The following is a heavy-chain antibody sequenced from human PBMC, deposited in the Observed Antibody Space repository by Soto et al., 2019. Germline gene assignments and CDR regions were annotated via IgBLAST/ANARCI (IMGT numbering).Heavy chain of an antibody. V-gene: IGHV3-74*01. CDR1: GFTFSSYW. CDR2: INSDGSST. CDR3: AREDPPLYYYDSSGYYDY. Sequence: GGSLRLSCAASGFTFSSYWMHWVRQAPGKGLVWVSRINSDGSSTSYADSVKGRFTISRDNAKNTLYLQMNSLRAEDKAVYYCAREDPPLYYYDSSGYYDYWGQGTLVTVSS. J-gene: IGHJ4*02. D-gene: IGHD3-22*01.